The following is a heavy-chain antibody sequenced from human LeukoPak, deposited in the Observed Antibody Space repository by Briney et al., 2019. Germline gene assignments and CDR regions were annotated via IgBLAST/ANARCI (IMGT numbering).Heavy chain of an antibody. Sequence: ASVKVSCKASGGTFSSYAISWVRQAPGQGLEWMGGIIPIFGTANYAQKFQGRVTITADKSTSTAYMELSSLRSEDTAVYYCASSSSIVGAKPDYWGQGTLVTVSS. CDR3: ASSSSIVGAKPDY. CDR1: GGTFSSYA. D-gene: IGHD1-26*01. CDR2: IIPIFGTA. V-gene: IGHV1-69*06. J-gene: IGHJ4*02.